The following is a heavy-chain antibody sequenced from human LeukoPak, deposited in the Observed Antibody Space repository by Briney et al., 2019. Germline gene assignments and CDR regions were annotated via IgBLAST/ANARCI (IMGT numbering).Heavy chain of an antibody. CDR1: GFIFNSYSMN. V-gene: IGHV4-39*01. Sequence: PGGSLRLSCAASGFIFNSYSMNWVRQAPGKGLEWIGSIYYSGRSTYYNPSLKSRVTISVDTSKNQFSLNLSSVTAADTAVYYCASYGYNYGYRTLDYWGQGILVTVSS. D-gene: IGHD5-18*01. CDR2: IYYSGRST. J-gene: IGHJ4*02. CDR3: ASYGYNYGYRTLDY.